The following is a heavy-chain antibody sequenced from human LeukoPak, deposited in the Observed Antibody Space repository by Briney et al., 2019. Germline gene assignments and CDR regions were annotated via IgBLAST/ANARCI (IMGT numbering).Heavy chain of an antibody. D-gene: IGHD3-22*01. CDR1: GYTFTSFD. J-gene: IGHJ3*02. CDR2: MNPNSGNT. CDR3: ARETDSRGYYNDDAFDI. V-gene: IGHV1-8*01. Sequence: GSVKVSCKASGYTFTSFDIHWVRQATGQGLEWMGWMNPNSGNTGYAQKFQGRVTMTRNNSIGTAYMELSSLRSEDTAVYFCARETDSRGYYNDDAFDIWGQGTMVTVSS.